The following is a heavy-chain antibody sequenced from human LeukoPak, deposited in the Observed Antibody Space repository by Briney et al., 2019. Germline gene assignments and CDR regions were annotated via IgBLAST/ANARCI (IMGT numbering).Heavy chain of an antibody. Sequence: GGSPRLSCTASGFTFGDYAMSWVRQAPGKGLEGVGFIRSKAYGGTTEYAASVKGRFTISRDDSKSIAYLQMNSLKTEDTAVYYCTRARRRSPAFDIWGQGTMVTVSS. J-gene: IGHJ3*02. CDR1: GFTFGDYA. CDR3: TRARRRSPAFDI. V-gene: IGHV3-49*04. CDR2: IRSKAYGGTT.